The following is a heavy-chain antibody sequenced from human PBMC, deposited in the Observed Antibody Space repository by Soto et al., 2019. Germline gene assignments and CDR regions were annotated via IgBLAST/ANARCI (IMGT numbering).Heavy chain of an antibody. CDR1: GFTFNDFA. Sequence: EVQLVESGGGLVQPGRSLRLSCAASGFTFNDFAMHWVRQAPGKGLEWVASIDWNGANIAYAASVEGRFTISRDNVKNSLFLQMNSLRAEDTAFYSCARDSGIVAAGRFSFDPRGQGTLVTVSS. J-gene: IGHJ5*02. V-gene: IGHV3-9*01. CDR2: IDWNGANI. CDR3: ARDSGIVAAGRFSFDP. D-gene: IGHD6-13*01.